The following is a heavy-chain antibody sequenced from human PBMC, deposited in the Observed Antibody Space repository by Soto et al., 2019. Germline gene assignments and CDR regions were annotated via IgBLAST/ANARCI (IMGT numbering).Heavy chain of an antibody. CDR3: AREHYFGLDY. D-gene: IGHD1-26*01. CDR2: ISSSSSTI. Sequence: GGSLRLSCAASGFTFSSYSMNWVRQAPGKGLEWVSYISSSSSTIYYADSVKGRFTISRDNAESSLFFQMDSLRDEDTAVYFCAREHYFGLDYWGQGTLVTVSS. J-gene: IGHJ4*02. V-gene: IGHV3-48*02. CDR1: GFTFSSYS.